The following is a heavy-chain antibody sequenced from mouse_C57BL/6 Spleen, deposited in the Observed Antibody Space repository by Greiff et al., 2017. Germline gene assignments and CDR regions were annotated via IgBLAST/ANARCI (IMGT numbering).Heavy chain of an antibody. CDR2: IDPSDSYT. V-gene: IGHV1-69*01. CDR1: GYTFTSYW. J-gene: IGHJ2*01. CDR3: ARSGTAQATYFDY. Sequence: VQLQQPGAELVMPGASVKLSCKASGYTFTSYWMHWVKQRPGQGLEWIGEIDPSDSYTNYNQKFKGKSTLTVDKSSSTAYMQLSSLTSEDSAVYYCARSGTAQATYFDYWGQGTTLTVSS. D-gene: IGHD3-2*02.